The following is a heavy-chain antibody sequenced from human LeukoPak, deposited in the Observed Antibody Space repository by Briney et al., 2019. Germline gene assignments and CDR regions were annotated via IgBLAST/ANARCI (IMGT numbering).Heavy chain of an antibody. V-gene: IGHV4-31*03. CDR2: IYYSGST. CDR1: GGSISSGGYY. J-gene: IGHJ4*02. D-gene: IGHD3-9*01. Sequence: SETLSLTCTVSGGSISSGGYYRSWIRQHPGKGLGWIGYIYYSGSTYYNPSLKSRVTISVDTSKNQFSLKLSSVTAADTAVYYCARGGGVLRYFDWPSYFDYWGQGTLVTVSS. CDR3: ARGGGVLRYFDWPSYFDY.